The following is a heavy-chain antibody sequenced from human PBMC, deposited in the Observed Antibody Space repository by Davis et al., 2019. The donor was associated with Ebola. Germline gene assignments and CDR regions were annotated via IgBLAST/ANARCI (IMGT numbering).Heavy chain of an antibody. D-gene: IGHD5-12*01. CDR2: ISAYNGKT. CDR1: GYTFTSYG. Sequence: ASVKVSCKTFGYTFTSYGITWVRQAPGQGLEWMGWISAYNGKTNYAQNFQDRVTMTTDTSTTTAYMELRSLRSEDTAVYYCARSIVAATRSAGYYYYGMDVWGKGTTVTVSS. V-gene: IGHV1-18*01. J-gene: IGHJ6*04. CDR3: ARSIVAATRSAGYYYYGMDV.